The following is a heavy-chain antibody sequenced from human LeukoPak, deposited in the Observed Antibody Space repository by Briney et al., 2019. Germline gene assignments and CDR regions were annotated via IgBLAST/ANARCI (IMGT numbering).Heavy chain of an antibody. D-gene: IGHD6-13*01. CDR3: AREGITQQLAPWYAFDI. Sequence: ASVKVSCKASGYTFTGYYMHWVRQAPGQGLEWMGWINPNSGGTNYAQKLQGRVTMTTDTSTSTAYMELRSLRSDDTAVYYCAREGITQQLAPWYAFDIWGQGTMVTVSS. CDR2: INPNSGGT. J-gene: IGHJ3*02. V-gene: IGHV1-2*02. CDR1: GYTFTGYY.